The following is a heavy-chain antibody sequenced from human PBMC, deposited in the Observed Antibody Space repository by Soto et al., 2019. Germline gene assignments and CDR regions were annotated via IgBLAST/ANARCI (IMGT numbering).Heavy chain of an antibody. Sequence: SETLSLTCTVSGGSISSGVYYWSWIRQHPGKGLEWIGYIYYSGSTYYNPSRKSRVTISVDTSKNQFSLKLSSVTAADTAVYYCARVPPPPPYYVILNGYPAWGQGTLVTVS. V-gene: IGHV4-31*03. D-gene: IGHD3-9*01. CDR3: ARVPPPPPYYVILNGYPA. CDR2: IYYSGST. CDR1: GGSISSGVYY. J-gene: IGHJ5*02.